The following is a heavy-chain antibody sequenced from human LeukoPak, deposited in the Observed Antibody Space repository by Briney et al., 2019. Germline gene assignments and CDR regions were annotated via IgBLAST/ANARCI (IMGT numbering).Heavy chain of an antibody. J-gene: IGHJ6*03. D-gene: IGHD3-3*01. V-gene: IGHV1-69*05. CDR3: AGPRKGLIFGEPQYYYYYYYMDV. CDR1: GGTFSSYA. CDR2: IIPIFGTA. Sequence: SVKVSCKASGGTFSSYAIIWVRQAPGQGLEWMGGIIPIFGTANYAQKFQGRVTITTDESTSTAYMELSSLRSEDTAVYYCAGPRKGLIFGEPQYYYYYYYMDVWGKGTTVTVSS.